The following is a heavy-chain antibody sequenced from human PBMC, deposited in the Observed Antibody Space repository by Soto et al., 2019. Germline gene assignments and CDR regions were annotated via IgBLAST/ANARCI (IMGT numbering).Heavy chain of an antibody. CDR1: GFTFSSYG. CDR3: ARGTPYYDFWSGYHKRGDYYGMDV. Sequence: GGSLRLSCAASGFTFSSYGMHWVRQAPGKGLEWVAVIWYDGSNKYYADSVKGRFTISRDNSKNTLYLQMNSLRAEDTAVYYCARGTPYYDFWSGYHKRGDYYGMDVWGQGTTVTVSS. D-gene: IGHD3-3*01. CDR2: IWYDGSNK. V-gene: IGHV3-33*01. J-gene: IGHJ6*02.